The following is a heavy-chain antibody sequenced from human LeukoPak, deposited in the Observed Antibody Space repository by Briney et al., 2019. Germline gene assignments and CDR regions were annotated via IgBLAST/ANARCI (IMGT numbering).Heavy chain of an antibody. V-gene: IGHV3-7*01. CDR3: ARGAYFYDRGGLYNQGSPRRYFDS. J-gene: IGHJ4*02. CDR1: GFTFSSHW. Sequence: GGSLRLSCAASGFTFSSHWMTWVRQAPGKGLEWVANINEDGRGKYYGDSVRGRFTISRDNADKSLFLQMDSLRADDTAVYYCARGAYFYDRGGLYNQGSPRRYFDSWGQGTLVSVSS. D-gene: IGHD3-22*01. CDR2: INEDGRGK.